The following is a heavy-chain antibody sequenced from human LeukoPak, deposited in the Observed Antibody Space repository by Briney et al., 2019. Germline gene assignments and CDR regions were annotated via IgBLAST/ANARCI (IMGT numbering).Heavy chain of an antibody. J-gene: IGHJ4*02. CDR3: ATDLSSRSYYYFDY. CDR1: GYTFTHYD. V-gene: IGHV1-8*02. Sequence: ASVRVSCKASGYTFTHYDIKWVRQAVGQGLEWMGWMNPKTGDTGYAQKFQGRVTMTEDTSTDTAYMELSSLRSEDTAVYYCATDLSSRSYYYFDYWGQGTLVTVSS. CDR2: MNPKTGDT. D-gene: IGHD2/OR15-2a*01.